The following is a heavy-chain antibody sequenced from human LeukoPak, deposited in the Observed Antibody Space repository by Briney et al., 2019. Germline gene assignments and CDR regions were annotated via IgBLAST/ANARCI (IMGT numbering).Heavy chain of an antibody. J-gene: IGHJ4*02. CDR1: GFTFSSYA. D-gene: IGHD6-19*01. CDR3: AKNSAGTMAY. V-gene: IGHV3-23*01. Sequence: PGGSLRLSCTASGFTFSSYAMSWVRQAPGKGLEWVSGISGNGGSTYYADSVKGRFTISRDNSKNTLYLQMNSLRAEDTAVYYCAKNSAGTMAYWGQGALVTVSS. CDR2: ISGNGGST.